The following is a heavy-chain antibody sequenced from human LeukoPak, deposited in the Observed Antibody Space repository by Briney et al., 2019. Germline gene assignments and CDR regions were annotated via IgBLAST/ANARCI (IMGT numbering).Heavy chain of an antibody. CDR3: STELSSVPSKFN. CDR1: GFTFSSYS. V-gene: IGHV3-15*01. CDR2: KSEPEGGTT. D-gene: IGHD6-6*01. J-gene: IGHJ4*02. Sequence: GGSLRLSCAASGFTFSSYSMNWVRQAPGKGLEWVGRKSEPEGGTTDYAAPVKGRFTVSRDDSKNTLYLQMNSLQTEDTAVYYCSTELSSVPSKFNWGQETLVTVSS.